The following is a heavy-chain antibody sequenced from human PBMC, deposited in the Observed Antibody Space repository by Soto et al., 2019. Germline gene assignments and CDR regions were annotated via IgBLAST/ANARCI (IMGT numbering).Heavy chain of an antibody. CDR3: ARDYNRSGYYKNFDY. CDR2: IWYDGSNK. V-gene: IGHV3-33*01. D-gene: IGHD3-3*01. J-gene: IGHJ4*02. Sequence: PVGSLRLSCAASGFTFSSYGMHWVRHSPGKGLEWVAVIWYDGSNKYYADSVKGRFTISRDNSKNTLYLQMNSLRAEDTAVYYCARDYNRSGYYKNFDYLCQGTLVTVSS. CDR1: GFTFSSYG.